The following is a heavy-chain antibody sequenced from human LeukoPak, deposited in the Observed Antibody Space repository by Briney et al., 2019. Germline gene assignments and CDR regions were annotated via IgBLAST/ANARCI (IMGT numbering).Heavy chain of an antibody. V-gene: IGHV1-46*01. J-gene: IGHJ4*02. CDR2: INPSGGST. D-gene: IGHD1-26*01. CDR3: ARDQGWELLMGGSYYFDY. Sequence: ASVKVSCKASGYTFTSYYMHWVRQAPGQGLEWMGIINPSGGSTIYAQKFQGRVTMTRDTSTSTVYMELSSLRSEDTAVYYCARDQGWELLMGGSYYFDYWGQGTLVTVSS. CDR1: GYTFTSYY.